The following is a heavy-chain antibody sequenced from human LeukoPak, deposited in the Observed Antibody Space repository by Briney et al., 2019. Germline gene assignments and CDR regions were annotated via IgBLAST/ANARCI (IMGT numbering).Heavy chain of an antibody. CDR3: AKGYSYGYPYYFDY. V-gene: IGHV3-30*18. CDR2: ISYDGSNK. J-gene: IGHJ4*02. Sequence: GRSLRLSCGASGFTFSSYGMHWVRQAPGKGLEWVAVISYDGSNKYYADSVKGRFTISRDNSKNTLYLQMNSLRAEDTAVYYCAKGYSYGYPYYFDYWGQGTLVTVSS. D-gene: IGHD5-18*01. CDR1: GFTFSSYG.